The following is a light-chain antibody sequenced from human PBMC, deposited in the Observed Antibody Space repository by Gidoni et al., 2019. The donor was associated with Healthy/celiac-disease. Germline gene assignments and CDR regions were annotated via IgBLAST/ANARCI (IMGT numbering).Light chain of an antibody. Sequence: SYELTQPPSVSVSPGQTASITCSGDKLGDKYACWYQQKPGQSPVLVIYQDSTRPSGIPERFSGYNSGNTATLTISGTHAMDEADYYCQAWDSSTSVFGGGTKLTVL. CDR3: QAWDSSTSV. CDR2: QDS. J-gene: IGLJ2*01. CDR1: KLGDKY. V-gene: IGLV3-1*01.